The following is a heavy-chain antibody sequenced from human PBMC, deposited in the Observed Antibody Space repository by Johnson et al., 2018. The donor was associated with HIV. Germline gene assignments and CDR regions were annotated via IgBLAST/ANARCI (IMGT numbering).Heavy chain of an antibody. Sequence: VQLVESGGGLVKPGGSLRLSCAASGFTFSDYYMSWIRQAPGKGLEWVSVIYSGGNTYYADSVKGRFTISKDNSRNTLFLHMNSLRADDTAVYYCAIGRGEFPRHAFDIWGQGTMVTVSS. CDR1: GFTFSDYY. CDR3: AIGRGEFPRHAFDI. J-gene: IGHJ3*02. CDR2: IYSGGNT. D-gene: IGHD3-10*01. V-gene: IGHV3-66*01.